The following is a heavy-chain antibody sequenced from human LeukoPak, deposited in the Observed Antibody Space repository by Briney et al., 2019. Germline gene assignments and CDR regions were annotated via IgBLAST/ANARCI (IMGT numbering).Heavy chain of an antibody. CDR3: AREGGPYRPLDY. CDR1: GGSITNTTY. V-gene: IGHV4-4*02. Sequence: KASGTLSLTCGAPGGSITNTTYWTWVRQPPGKGLEWIREANLQGTTTHQPPLMGRVATPETTPETHLSLQLTSVTAANPAVYYCAREGGPYRPLDYSGQGTLVTVT. J-gene: IGHJ4*02. CDR2: ANLQGTT.